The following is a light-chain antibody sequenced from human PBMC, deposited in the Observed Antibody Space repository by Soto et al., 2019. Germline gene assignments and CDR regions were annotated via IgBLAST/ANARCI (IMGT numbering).Light chain of an antibody. V-gene: IGKV3-20*01. CDR3: QQYGSSPMYT. J-gene: IGKJ2*01. CDR1: QSVSSTY. CDR2: GAS. Sequence: EIVLTQSPGTLSLSPGERATLSCRASQSVSSTYLAWYQQKPGQAPRLLIHGASTRATGIQDRFSGSGSGTDFTLTISRLEPEDFAVYYCQQYGSSPMYTFGQGTKLEIK.